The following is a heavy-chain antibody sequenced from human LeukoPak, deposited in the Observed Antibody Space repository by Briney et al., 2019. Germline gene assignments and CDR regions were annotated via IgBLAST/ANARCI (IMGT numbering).Heavy chain of an antibody. V-gene: IGHV1-2*02. D-gene: IGHD1-26*01. CDR1: GYTFTGYY. Sequence: GASVKVSCKASGYTFTGYYMHWVRQAPGQGLEWMGWINPNSGGTNYAQKFQGRVTMTRDTSIGTAYMELSRLRSDDTAVYYCARSPEGGSYYHYYYYMDVWGKGTTVTVSS. J-gene: IGHJ6*03. CDR2: INPNSGGT. CDR3: ARSPEGGSYYHYYYYMDV.